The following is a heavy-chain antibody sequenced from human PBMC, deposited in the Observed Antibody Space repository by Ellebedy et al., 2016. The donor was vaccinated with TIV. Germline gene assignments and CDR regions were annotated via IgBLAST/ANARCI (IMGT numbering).Heavy chain of an antibody. D-gene: IGHD3-22*01. V-gene: IGHV3-23*01. Sequence: GESLKISCAASGFTFSSFAMHWVRQAPGKGLEWLSVISGGGDSTYHADSVKGRFIITRDNSQKTLYLQKDRMRAEDTAVYSCAKGTSSGFNYDRVGCEYWGQGALVTVSS. J-gene: IGHJ4*02. CDR1: GFTFSSFA. CDR3: AKGTSSGFNYDRVGCEY. CDR2: ISGGGDST.